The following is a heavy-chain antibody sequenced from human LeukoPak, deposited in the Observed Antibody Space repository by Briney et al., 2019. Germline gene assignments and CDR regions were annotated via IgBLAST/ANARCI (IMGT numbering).Heavy chain of an antibody. J-gene: IGHJ6*03. CDR1: GFTFSSYA. CDR2: ISGSGGST. V-gene: IGHV3-23*01. CDR3: AKNRTYYDFWSGLYYYYYYYMDV. D-gene: IGHD3-3*01. Sequence: GGSLRLSCAASGFTFSSYAMSWVRQAPGKGLEWVSAISGSGGSTYYADSVKGRFAISRDNSKNTLYLQMNSLRAEDTAVYYCAKNRTYYDFWSGLYYYYYYYMDVWGKGTTVTASS.